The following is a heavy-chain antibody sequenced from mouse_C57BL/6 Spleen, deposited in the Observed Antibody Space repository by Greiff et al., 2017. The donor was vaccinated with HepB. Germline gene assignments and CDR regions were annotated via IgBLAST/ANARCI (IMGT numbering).Heavy chain of an antibody. CDR2: INPSSGYT. CDR1: GYTFTSYT. Sequence: VQLKESGAELARPGASVKMSCKASGYTFTSYTMHWVKQRPGQGLEWIGYINPSSGYTKYNQKFKDKATLTADKSSSTAYMQLSSLTSEDSAVYYCARGVYYGSSYYYAMDYWGQGTSVTVSS. D-gene: IGHD1-1*01. J-gene: IGHJ4*01. V-gene: IGHV1-4*01. CDR3: ARGVYYGSSYYYAMDY.